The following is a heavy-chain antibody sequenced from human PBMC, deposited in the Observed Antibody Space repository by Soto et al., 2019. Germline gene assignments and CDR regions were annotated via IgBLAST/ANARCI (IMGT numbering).Heavy chain of an antibody. V-gene: IGHV1-18*01. D-gene: IGHD3-10*01. J-gene: IGHJ4*02. CDR3: ARDPLWFGELSSFDY. CDR2: INVCNGNT. CDR1: GYTFTSYG. Sequence: GASVKVSCKASGYTFTSYGISWVRQAPGQGLEWMGWINVCNGNTNYAQKLQGGVSISRDTSASTGYMELSSLTYEDTAVYYCARDPLWFGELSSFDYWGQGTLVTVSS.